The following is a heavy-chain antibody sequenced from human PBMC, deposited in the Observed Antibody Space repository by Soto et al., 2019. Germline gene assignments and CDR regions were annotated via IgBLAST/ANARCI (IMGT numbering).Heavy chain of an antibody. V-gene: IGHV1-18*01. CDR2: ISAYNGNT. J-gene: IGHJ5*02. CDR1: GYTFTSYG. CDR3: ARVDYDYVWGSYRPGWFDP. D-gene: IGHD3-16*02. Sequence: QVQLVQSGAEVKQPGASVKVSCKASGYTFTSYGISWVRQAPGQGLEWMGWISAYNGNTNYAQKLQGRVTMTTDTSTSTAYMELRSLRSDDTAVYYCARVDYDYVWGSYRPGWFDPWGQGTLVTVSS.